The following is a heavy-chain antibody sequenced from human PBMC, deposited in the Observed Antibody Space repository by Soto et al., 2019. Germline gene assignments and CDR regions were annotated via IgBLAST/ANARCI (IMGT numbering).Heavy chain of an antibody. Sequence: SGPTLVNPTQTLTLTCTFSGFSLTTSGVGVGWIRQPPGKALEWLALIYWDDDKRCCPSLRSRLTITKDTSRNQVVLTMTNMDPVDTATYFCAHRLTLNTDWNYGRFDYWGQGALVTVS. D-gene: IGHD1-7*01. CDR2: IYWDDDK. V-gene: IGHV2-5*02. CDR1: GFSLTTSGVG. CDR3: AHRLTLNTDWNYGRFDY. J-gene: IGHJ4*02.